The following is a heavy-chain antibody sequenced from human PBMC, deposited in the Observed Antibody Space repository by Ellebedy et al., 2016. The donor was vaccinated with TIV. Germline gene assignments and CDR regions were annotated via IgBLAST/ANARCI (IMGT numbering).Heavy chain of an antibody. CDR3: ASAQGICGSTSCYAPFHYFGMDV. J-gene: IGHJ6*02. V-gene: IGHV4-39*01. CDR1: GGSISSSNYY. Sequence: MPSETLSLTCTVSGGSISSSNYYRGWIRQPPGKGLEWIGSIYYSGSTYYNPSLKSRVTISVDTSKNQFSLMLSSVTAADTAVYYCASAQGICGSTSCYAPFHYFGMDVWGQGTTVTVSS. CDR2: IYYSGST. D-gene: IGHD2-2*01.